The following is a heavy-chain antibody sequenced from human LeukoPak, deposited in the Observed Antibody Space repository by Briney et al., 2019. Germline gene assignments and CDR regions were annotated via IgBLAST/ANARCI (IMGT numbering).Heavy chain of an antibody. V-gene: IGHV4-34*01. CDR2: INHSGST. J-gene: IGHJ4*02. CDR1: GGSFSGYY. D-gene: IGHD5-12*01. CDR3: ASVKVATIEKFDY. Sequence: PSETLSLTCAVYGGSFSGYYWSWIRQPPGKGLEWIGEINHSGSTNYNPSLKSRVTISVDTSKNQFSLKLSSVTAADTAVYYCASVKVATIEKFDYWGQGTLVTVSS.